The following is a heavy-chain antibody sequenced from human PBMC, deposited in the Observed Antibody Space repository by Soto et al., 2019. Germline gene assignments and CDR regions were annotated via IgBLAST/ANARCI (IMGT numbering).Heavy chain of an antibody. CDR1: GFTFSSYA. CDR3: ARPPGFGESFFDY. D-gene: IGHD3-10*01. CDR2: ISCDKRNK. Sequence: PGGSRRLSCAAAGFTFSSYARRWVRLAQRKGRKGWAVISCDKRNKYYTYYEKVRFTIAIDKSKNTLYLQMNRPEAKDTALYYCARPPGFGESFFDYWGQGTLVTVSS. V-gene: IGHV3-30*04. J-gene: IGHJ4*02.